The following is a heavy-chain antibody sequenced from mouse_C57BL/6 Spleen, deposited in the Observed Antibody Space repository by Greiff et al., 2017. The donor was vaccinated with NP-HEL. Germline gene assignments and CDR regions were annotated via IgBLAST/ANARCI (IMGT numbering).Heavy chain of an antibody. CDR2: IDPSDSYT. D-gene: IGHD1-1*01. V-gene: IGHV1-59*01. J-gene: IGHJ2*01. CDR1: GYTFTSYW. CDR3: ARGGYGSSFDY. Sequence: VQLQQPGAELVRPGTSVKLSCKASGYTFTSYWMHWVKQRPGQGLEWIGVIDPSDSYTNYNQKFKGKATLTVDTSSSTAYMQLSSLTSEDSAVYYGARGGYGSSFDYWGQGTTLTVSS.